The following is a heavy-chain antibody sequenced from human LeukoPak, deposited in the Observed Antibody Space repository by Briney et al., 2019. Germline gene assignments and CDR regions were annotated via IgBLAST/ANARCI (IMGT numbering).Heavy chain of an antibody. D-gene: IGHD3-9*01. CDR2: IYYSGST. Sequence: PSETLSLTCTVSGGSISSYYWSWIRQPPGKGLEWIGYIYYSGSTNYNPSLKSRVTISVDTSKNQFSLKLSSVTAADTAVYYCAMTYYDILTGDHAFDIWGQGTTVTVSS. V-gene: IGHV4-59*08. CDR3: AMTYYDILTGDHAFDI. J-gene: IGHJ3*02. CDR1: GGSISSYY.